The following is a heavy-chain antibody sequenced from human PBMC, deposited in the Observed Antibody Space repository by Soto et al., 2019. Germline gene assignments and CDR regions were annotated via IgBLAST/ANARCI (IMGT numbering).Heavy chain of an antibody. J-gene: IGHJ6*03. CDR2: IYSGGST. D-gene: IGHD6-13*01. Sequence: EVQLVESGGGLVQPGGSLRLSCAASGFTVSSNYMSWVRQAPGKGLEWVSVIYSGGSTYYADSVKGRFTISRDNSKNTLYLQMNSLRAEDTAVYYCARTIAAAGIIYYYYYYMDVWGKGTTVTVSS. V-gene: IGHV3-66*01. CDR1: GFTVSSNY. CDR3: ARTIAAAGIIYYYYYYMDV.